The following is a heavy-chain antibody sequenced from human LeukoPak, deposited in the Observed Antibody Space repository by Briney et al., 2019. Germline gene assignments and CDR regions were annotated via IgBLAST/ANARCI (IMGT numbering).Heavy chain of an antibody. CDR1: GFTFSSYA. CDR2: ISYDGSNK. V-gene: IGHV3-30-3*01. D-gene: IGHD6-19*01. Sequence: PGGSLRLSCAASGFTFSSYAMYWVRQAPGKGLEWVAVISYDGSNKYYADSVKGRFTISRDNSKNTLYLQMNSLRAEDTAVYYCARDGRLYSSGWPLDYWGQGTLVTVSS. J-gene: IGHJ4*02. CDR3: ARDGRLYSSGWPLDY.